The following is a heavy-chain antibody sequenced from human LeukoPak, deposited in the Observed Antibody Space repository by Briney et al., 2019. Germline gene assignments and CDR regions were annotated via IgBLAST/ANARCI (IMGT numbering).Heavy chain of an antibody. CDR2: ISGSGGST. D-gene: IGHD3-3*01. Sequence: HTGGSLRLSCAASGFTVSSNYMSWVRQAPGKGLEWVSAISGSGGSTYYADSVKGRFTISRDNSKNTLYLQMNSLRAEDTAVYYCAKNTIFGVAVDYWGQGTLVTVSS. J-gene: IGHJ4*02. V-gene: IGHV3-23*01. CDR1: GFTVSSNY. CDR3: AKNTIFGVAVDY.